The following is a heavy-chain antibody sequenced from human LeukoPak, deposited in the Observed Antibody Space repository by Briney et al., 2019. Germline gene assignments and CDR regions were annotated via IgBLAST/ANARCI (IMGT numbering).Heavy chain of an antibody. CDR1: GGSFSSYY. CDR3: ARQVVIDEHSYYYYNGMDV. Sequence: SETLSLTCTVSGGSFSSYYWSWIRQPPGKGLEWIGYIYDSGSTNYNPSLKSRVIISVDMSKNQLSLKLTSVTAADTAVYYCARQVVIDEHSYYYYNGMDVWGQGTTVTVSS. D-gene: IGHD4-23*01. CDR2: IYDSGST. J-gene: IGHJ6*02. V-gene: IGHV4-59*01.